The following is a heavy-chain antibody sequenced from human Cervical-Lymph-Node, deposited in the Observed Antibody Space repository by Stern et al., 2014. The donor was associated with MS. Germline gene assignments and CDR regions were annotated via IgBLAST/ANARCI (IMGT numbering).Heavy chain of an antibody. D-gene: IGHD1-26*01. CDR2: IAVGSGDT. V-gene: IGHV1-58*02. CDR3: AAELAVGALYL. J-gene: IGHJ5*02. Sequence: QMQLVQSGPEVKKPGTSVRVSCKSSGFTFTNSAMQWVGQAPGQRLEWMGWIAVGSGDTNYAQEFQERLMITRDMSTTTAYMELRSLRSGDTAIYYCAAELAVGALYLWGQGSLVTVSS. CDR1: GFTFTNSA.